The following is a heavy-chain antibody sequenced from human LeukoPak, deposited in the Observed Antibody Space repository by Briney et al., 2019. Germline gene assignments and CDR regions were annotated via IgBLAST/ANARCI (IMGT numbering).Heavy chain of an antibody. J-gene: IGHJ4*02. CDR1: GFTFSSYG. Sequence: GGSLRLSCAASGFTFSSYGMHWVRQAPGKGLEWVAVIWYDGSNKYYADSVKGRFTISRDNSKNTLYLQMNSLRAEDTAVYYCARDHYGSGSPDVWGQGTLVTVSS. CDR3: ARDHYGSGSPDV. CDR2: IWYDGSNK. D-gene: IGHD3-10*01. V-gene: IGHV3-33*01.